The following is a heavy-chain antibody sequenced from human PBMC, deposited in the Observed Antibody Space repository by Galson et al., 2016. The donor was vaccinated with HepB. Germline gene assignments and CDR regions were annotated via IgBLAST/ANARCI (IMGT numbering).Heavy chain of an antibody. CDR2: ITGGGGST. V-gene: IGHV3-23*01. CDR1: GFTFSSSV. Sequence: SLRLSCAASGFTFSSSVMSWVRQAPEMGLEWVSSITGGGGSTYYADSVEGRFTISRDNSRNTLYLQMDGLRAEDTAVYYCTRAPLGENDGYFATPDWYFDLWGRGTLVTVSS. D-gene: IGHD3-22*01. J-gene: IGHJ2*01. CDR3: TRAPLGENDGYFATPDWYFDL.